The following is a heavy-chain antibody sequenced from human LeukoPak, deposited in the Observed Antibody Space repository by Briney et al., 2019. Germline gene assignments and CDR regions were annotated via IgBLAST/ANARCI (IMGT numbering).Heavy chain of an antibody. V-gene: IGHV3-30-3*01. CDR1: GFTFSSYW. D-gene: IGHD6-13*01. CDR2: ISYDGSNK. CDR3: ARDGRQAAAGMRVYFDY. Sequence: GGSLRLSCAASGFTFSSYWMSWVRQAPGKGLQWVAVISYDGSNKYYADSVKGRFTISRDNSKNTLYLQMNSLRAEDTAVYYCARDGRQAAAGMRVYFDYWGQGTLVTVSS. J-gene: IGHJ4*02.